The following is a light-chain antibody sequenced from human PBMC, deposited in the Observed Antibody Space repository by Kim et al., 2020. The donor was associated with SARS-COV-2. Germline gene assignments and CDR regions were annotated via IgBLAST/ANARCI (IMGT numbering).Light chain of an antibody. CDR2: DVS. CDR3: SSYTSSSTNYV. CDR1: SSDVGCYKY. Sequence: VTTFGTGTSSDVGCYKYVSWYQPHPGKAPKVMIYDVSNRPSGVSNRFSGSKSGNTASLTISGLQAEDEADYYCSSYTSSSTNYVFGTGTKVTVL. J-gene: IGLJ1*01. V-gene: IGLV2-14*03.